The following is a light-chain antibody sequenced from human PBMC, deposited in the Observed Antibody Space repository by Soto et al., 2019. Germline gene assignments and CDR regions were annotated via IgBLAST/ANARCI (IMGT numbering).Light chain of an antibody. CDR2: DVS. CDR1: SSDVGGYNH. J-gene: IGLJ1*01. V-gene: IGLV2-11*01. Sequence: QSVLTQPRSVSGSPGQSVTISCTGTSSDVGGYNHVSWYQQYPGKAPKLMIYDVSKRPSGVPDRFSGSKSGNTASLTISGLQAEDEADHYCCSYAGSYTYVFGTGTKVTVL. CDR3: CSYAGSYTYV.